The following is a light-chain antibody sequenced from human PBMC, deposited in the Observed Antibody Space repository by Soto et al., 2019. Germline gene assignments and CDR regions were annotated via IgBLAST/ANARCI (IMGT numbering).Light chain of an antibody. CDR3: QQYVGYAWT. Sequence: DIQMTQSPSTLSASVGDRVTITCRSSQSIGSWLAWYQQKPGKAPNLLIYKASTLESGVPSRFSGSGSGTEFTLTISSLQPDDFATYYCQQYVGYAWTFGQGTKVEIK. V-gene: IGKV1-5*03. CDR1: QSIGSW. J-gene: IGKJ1*01. CDR2: KAS.